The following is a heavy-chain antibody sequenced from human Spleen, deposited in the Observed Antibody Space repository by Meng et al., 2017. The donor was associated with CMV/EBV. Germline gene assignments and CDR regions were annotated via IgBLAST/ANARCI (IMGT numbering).Heavy chain of an antibody. J-gene: IGHJ6*02. CDR1: GYTFTSYD. CDR2: MNPNSGNT. Sequence: ASVKVSCKASGYTFTSYDINWVRQATGQGLEWMGWMNPNSGNTGYAQKVQGRVTITRNTSISTAYMELSSLRSEDTAVYYWAREGRYSHGNDYYYGMDVWGQGTTVTVSS. D-gene: IGHD5-18*01. V-gene: IGHV1-8*03. CDR3: AREGRYSHGNDYYYGMDV.